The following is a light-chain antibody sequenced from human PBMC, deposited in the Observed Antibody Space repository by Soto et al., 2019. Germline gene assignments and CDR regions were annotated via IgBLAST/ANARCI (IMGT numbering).Light chain of an antibody. J-gene: IGKJ4*01. CDR2: DAS. V-gene: IGKV3-11*01. CDR3: QQRSNWPQIT. Sequence: EIVLTQSPATLSLSPGERATLSCRASQSVSKYLAWYQQKPGQAPRLLIHDASTRATGIPARFSGSGSGTDFTLTINSLEPEDFGVYYCQQRSNWPQITFGGGTKAEIK. CDR1: QSVSKY.